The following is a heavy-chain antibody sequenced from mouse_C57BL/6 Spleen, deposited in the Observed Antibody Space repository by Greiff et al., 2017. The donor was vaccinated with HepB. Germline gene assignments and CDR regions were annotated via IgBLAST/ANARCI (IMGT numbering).Heavy chain of an antibody. CDR3: ARSPLTGAYYFDY. D-gene: IGHD4-1*01. Sequence: VQLQQPGTELVKPGDSVKLSCKASGYTFTSYWMHWVKQRPGQGLEWIGNINPSNGGTNYNEKFKSKGTLTVDKSSTTAYMQLSSLTSEDSAVYYCARSPLTGAYYFDYWGQGTTLTVSS. V-gene: IGHV1-53*01. CDR2: INPSNGGT. J-gene: IGHJ2*01. CDR1: GYTFTSYW.